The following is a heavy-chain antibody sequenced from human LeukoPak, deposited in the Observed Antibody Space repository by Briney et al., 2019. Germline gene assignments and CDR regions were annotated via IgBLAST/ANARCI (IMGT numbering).Heavy chain of an antibody. CDR2: IYHSGST. CDR1: GYSISSGYY. J-gene: IGHJ4*02. D-gene: IGHD1-26*01. CDR3: ARAKVGATPYFDY. V-gene: IGHV4-38-2*02. Sequence: SETLSLTCTVSGYSISSGYYWGWIRQPPGKGLEWIGSIYHSGSTYCNPSLKSRVTISVDTSKNQFSLKLSSVTAADTAVYYCARAKVGATPYFDYWGQGTLVTVSS.